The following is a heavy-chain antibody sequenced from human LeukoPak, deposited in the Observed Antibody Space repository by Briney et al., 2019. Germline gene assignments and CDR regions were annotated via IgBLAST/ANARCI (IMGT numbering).Heavy chain of an antibody. V-gene: IGHV3-53*01. CDR2: IYSDGST. D-gene: IGHD3-16*02. Sequence: GGSLRLSCAASGFIVSSNYMSWVRQAPGKGLEWVSIIYSDGSTYYADSAKGRFTISRDNSKNTLYLQMNSLRAEDTAVYYCALNGREVPSGAFDIWGQGTMVTVSS. J-gene: IGHJ3*02. CDR3: ALNGREVPSGAFDI. CDR1: GFIVSSNY.